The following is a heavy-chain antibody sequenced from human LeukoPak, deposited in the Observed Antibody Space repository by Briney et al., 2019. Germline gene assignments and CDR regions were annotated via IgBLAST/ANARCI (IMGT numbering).Heavy chain of an antibody. V-gene: IGHV3-30*02. Sequence: GGSLRLSCAASGFTFSSYGMHWVRQAPGKGLEWVAFIRYDGSNKYYADSVKGRFTISRDNSKNTLYLQMNSLRAEDTAVYYCTTDWGSGSYIIAYDMWGQGTMVTVSS. CDR2: IRYDGSNK. D-gene: IGHD3-10*01. CDR1: GFTFSSYG. J-gene: IGHJ3*02. CDR3: TTDWGSGSYIIAYDM.